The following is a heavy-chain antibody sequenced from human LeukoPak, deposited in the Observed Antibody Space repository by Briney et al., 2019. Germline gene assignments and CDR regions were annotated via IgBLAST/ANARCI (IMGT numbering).Heavy chain of an antibody. V-gene: IGHV3-11*03. J-gene: IGHJ4*02. CDR1: GFTFSDYY. CDR2: ISGSSSKT. Sequence: GGSLRLSCAASGFTFSDYYMSWTRQAPGKGLEWVSWISGSSSKTSYADSVKGRFTISRDNAKNSVYPQMNSLRAEDTAVYYCARMNSLGYWGQGTLVTVSS. CDR3: ARMNSLGY.